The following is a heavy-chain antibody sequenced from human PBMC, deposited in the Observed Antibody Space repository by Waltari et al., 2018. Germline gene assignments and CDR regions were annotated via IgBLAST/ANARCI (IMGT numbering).Heavy chain of an antibody. J-gene: IGHJ4*02. CDR2: IDTSSARP. D-gene: IGHD7-27*01. Sequence: QVQLVRSESELKKAGASVKISCKASGYSFFNYALNWVRQAPGQGLEWMGWIDTSSARPTNAQDFTGRFFFSLDISVNTAYLVISDLRPGDTAVYYCARYADWGRRNFYFDLWGQGTVVAVSS. V-gene: IGHV7-4-1*02. CDR3: ARYADWGRRNFYFDL. CDR1: GYSFFNYA.